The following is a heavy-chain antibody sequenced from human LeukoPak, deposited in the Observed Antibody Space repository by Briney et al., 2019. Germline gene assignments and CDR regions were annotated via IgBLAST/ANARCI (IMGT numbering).Heavy chain of an antibody. V-gene: IGHV1-18*01. Sequence: GASVKVSCKASGYTFASYGISWVRQAPGQGLEWMGWISAYNGNTNYAQKLQGRVTMTTDASTSTAYMELRSLRSDDTAVYYCARAVTGTTGAYYYYMDVWGKGTTVTVSS. CDR3: ARAVTGTTGAYYYYMDV. CDR2: ISAYNGNT. D-gene: IGHD1-20*01. CDR1: GYTFASYG. J-gene: IGHJ6*03.